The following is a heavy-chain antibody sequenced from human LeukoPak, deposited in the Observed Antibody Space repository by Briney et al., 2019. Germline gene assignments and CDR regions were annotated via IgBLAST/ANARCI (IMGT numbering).Heavy chain of an antibody. CDR3: ARERQDTILHSGAFEI. CDR2: IASDGSHT. Sequence: GRSLRLSCAASGFTFSTYFMHWVRQAPGKGLEWVADIASDGSHTFYVESVKGRFTISRDNSKNTLYLQMNSLRAEDTPVYFCARERQDTILHSGAFEIWGKGTMVTVS. V-gene: IGHV3-30-3*01. J-gene: IGHJ3*02. D-gene: IGHD2-21*01. CDR1: GFTFSTYF.